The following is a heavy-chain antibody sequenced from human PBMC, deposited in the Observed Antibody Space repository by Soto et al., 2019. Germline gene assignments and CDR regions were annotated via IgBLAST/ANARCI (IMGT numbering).Heavy chain of an antibody. D-gene: IGHD2-2*01. J-gene: IGHJ6*02. CDR2: IKQDGSEK. V-gene: IGHV3-7*01. CDR1: GFTFSSYW. Sequence: EVQLVESGGGLVQPGGSLRLSCAASGFTFSSYWMSWVRQAPGKGLEWVVNIKQDGSEKYYVDSVKGRFTISRDNAKNSLYLQMNSLRAEDTAVYYCARDPSIVLVPAATYYYYYYGMDVWGQGTTVTVSS. CDR3: ARDPSIVLVPAATYYYYYYGMDV.